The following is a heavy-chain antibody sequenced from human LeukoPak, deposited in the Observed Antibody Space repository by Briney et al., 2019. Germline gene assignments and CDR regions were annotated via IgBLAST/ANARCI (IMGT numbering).Heavy chain of an antibody. J-gene: IGHJ4*02. CDR1: GGSIGSTNYY. V-gene: IGHV4-39*01. CDR2: IYYSGST. Sequence: PSETLSLTCTVSGGSIGSTNYYWGWIRRPPGKGLEWIGSIYYSGSTYYNPSLKSRLTISVDTSKNQFSLKLNSVTAADTAVYYCARPRGGYYYYFDYWGQGTLVTVSS. CDR3: ARPRGGYYYYFDY. D-gene: IGHD3-22*01.